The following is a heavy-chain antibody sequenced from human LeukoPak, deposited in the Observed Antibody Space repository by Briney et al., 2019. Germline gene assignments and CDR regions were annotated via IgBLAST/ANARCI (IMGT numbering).Heavy chain of an antibody. J-gene: IGHJ3*02. CDR3: ARDFIPYYDILAGLGETAFDI. D-gene: IGHD3-9*01. CDR1: GYTFTSYG. CDR2: ISAYNGNT. Sequence: ASVKVSCKASGYTFTSYGISWVRQAPGQGLEWMGWISAYNGNTNYAQKLHGRVTMTTDTSTSTAYMQLRSLRSDDTAVYYCARDFIPYYDILAGLGETAFDIWGQGTMVTVSS. V-gene: IGHV1-18*01.